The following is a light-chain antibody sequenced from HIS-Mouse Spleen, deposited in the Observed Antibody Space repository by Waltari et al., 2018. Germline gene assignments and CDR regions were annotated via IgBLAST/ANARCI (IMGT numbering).Light chain of an antibody. J-gene: IGLJ3*02. V-gene: IGLV2-11*01. CDR2: DVS. CDR1: RSDVGGYNY. CDR3: CSYAGSYTWV. Sequence: QSALTQPRSVSGSPGQSVTISCTGTRSDVGGYNYVSWYKQHPGKAPKLMIYDVSKRPSGVPDRFSGSKSGNTASLTISGLQAEDEADYYCCSYAGSYTWVFGGGTKLTVL.